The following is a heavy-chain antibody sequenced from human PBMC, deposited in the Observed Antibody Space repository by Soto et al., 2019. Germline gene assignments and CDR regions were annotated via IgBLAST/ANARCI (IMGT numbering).Heavy chain of an antibody. CDR1: GGTFGNYA. CDR2: IIPVFGSP. J-gene: IGHJ4*02. V-gene: IGHV1-69*12. Sequence: QVQLVQSGAEMAKPGSSVKVSCKVSGGTFGNYAINWVRQAPGLGLAWMGEIIPVFGSPRNAQNFQDRVTITADESTTTAYMELSSVRSEDTAVDYCVRGSVRLRPAGDYWGQGTLVIVSS. D-gene: IGHD2-21*02. CDR3: VRGSVRLRPAGDY.